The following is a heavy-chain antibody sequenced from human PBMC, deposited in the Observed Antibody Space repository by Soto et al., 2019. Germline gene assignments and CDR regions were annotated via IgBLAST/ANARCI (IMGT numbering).Heavy chain of an antibody. CDR1: GFTFSSYG. J-gene: IGHJ4*02. CDR3: AKDHRHNWNDVDY. D-gene: IGHD1-20*01. Sequence: RLSCAASGFTFSSYGMHWVRQAPGKGLEWVAVISYDGSNKYYADSVKGRFTISRDNSKNTLYLQMNSLRAEDTAVYYCAKDHRHNWNDVDYWGQGTLVTVSS. V-gene: IGHV3-30*18. CDR2: ISYDGSNK.